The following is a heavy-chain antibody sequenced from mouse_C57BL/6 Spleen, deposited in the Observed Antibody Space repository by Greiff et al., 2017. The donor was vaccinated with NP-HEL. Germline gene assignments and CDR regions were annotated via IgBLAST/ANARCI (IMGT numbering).Heavy chain of an antibody. CDR1: GYTFTSYW. D-gene: IGHD2-4*01. V-gene: IGHV1-64*01. Sequence: QVHVKQPGAELVKPGASVKLSCKASGYTFTSYWMHWVKQRPGQGLEWIGMIHPNSGSTNYNEKFKSKATLTVDKSSSTAYMQLSSLTSEDSAVYYCARLGDDYDYAMDYWGQGTSVTVSS. J-gene: IGHJ4*01. CDR2: IHPNSGST. CDR3: ARLGDDYDYAMDY.